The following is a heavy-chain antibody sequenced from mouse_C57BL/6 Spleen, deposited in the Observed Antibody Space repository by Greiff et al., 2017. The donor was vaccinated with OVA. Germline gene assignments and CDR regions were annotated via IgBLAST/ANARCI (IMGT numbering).Heavy chain of an antibody. V-gene: IGHV5-6*01. CDR2: ISSGGSYT. CDR3: ARQRDGKGYFDV. Sequence: VQLQQSGGDLVKPGGSLKLSCAASGFTFSSYGMSWVRQTPDKRLEWVATISSGGSYTYYPDSVKGRFTISRDNAKNTLYLQMSSLKSEDTAMYYCARQRDGKGYFDVWGTGTTVTVSS. J-gene: IGHJ1*03. D-gene: IGHD2-1*01. CDR1: GFTFSSYG.